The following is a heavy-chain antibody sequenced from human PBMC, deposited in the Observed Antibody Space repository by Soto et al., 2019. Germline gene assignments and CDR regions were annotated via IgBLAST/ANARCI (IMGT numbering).Heavy chain of an antibody. J-gene: IGHJ4*02. CDR2: IYYSGST. V-gene: IGHV4-30-4*01. Sequence: QVQLQESGPGLVKPSQTLSLTCTVSGGSISSGDYYWSWIRQPPGKGLEWIGYIYYSGSTYYNPSLKSRVTIAVDTSKNPFSLKLSSVTAADTAVYYCARESSYSSGWYYFDYWGQGTLVTVSS. CDR3: ARESSYSSGWYYFDY. D-gene: IGHD6-19*01. CDR1: GGSISSGDYY.